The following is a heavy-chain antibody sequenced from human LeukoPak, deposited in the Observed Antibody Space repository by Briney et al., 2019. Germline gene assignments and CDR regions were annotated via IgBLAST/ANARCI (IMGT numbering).Heavy chain of an antibody. Sequence: GGSLRLSCAASGFIFSGYPIHWVRQVPGRGPEWVANVNRDGSETYYLDSVKGRFTISKDNAKNSLYLQMNSLRAEDTALYHCTRNNGMDVWGQGTTVIVSS. V-gene: IGHV3-7*03. CDR1: GFIFSGYP. J-gene: IGHJ6*02. CDR2: VNRDGSET. CDR3: TRNNGMDV.